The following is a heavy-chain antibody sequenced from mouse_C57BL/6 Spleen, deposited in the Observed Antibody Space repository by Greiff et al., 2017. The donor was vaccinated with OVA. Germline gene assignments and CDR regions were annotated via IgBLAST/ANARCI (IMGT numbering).Heavy chain of an antibody. D-gene: IGHD2-4*01. J-gene: IGHJ4*01. CDR3: ARDQGDYEDYAMDY. CDR2: ISDGGSYT. V-gene: IGHV5-4*01. CDR1: GFTFSSYA. Sequence: DVMLVESGGGLVKPGGSLKLSCAASGFTFSSYAMSWVRQTPEKRLEWVATISDGGSYTYYPDNVKGRFTISRDNAKNNLYLQMSHLKSEDTAMYYCARDQGDYEDYAMDYWGQGTSVTVSS.